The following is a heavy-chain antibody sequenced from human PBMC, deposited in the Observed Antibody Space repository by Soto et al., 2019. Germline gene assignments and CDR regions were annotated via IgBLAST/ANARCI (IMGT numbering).Heavy chain of an antibody. Sequence: GGSLRLSCAASGFTFSSCSMNWVRRAPGKGLEWVAVISYDASNKYYADSVKGRFTISRDNSKKTMYLQMSSLRAEDTAVYYCARPFSSGWYGDFDYWGQGTLVTVSS. CDR3: ARPFSSGWYGDFDY. CDR1: GFTFSSCS. CDR2: ISYDASNK. D-gene: IGHD6-19*01. J-gene: IGHJ4*02. V-gene: IGHV3-30-3*01.